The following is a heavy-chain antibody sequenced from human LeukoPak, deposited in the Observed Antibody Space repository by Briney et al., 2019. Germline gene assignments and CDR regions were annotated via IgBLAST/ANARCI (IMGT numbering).Heavy chain of an antibody. D-gene: IGHD1-1*01. Sequence: SVKVSCKASGFTFSSSAMQWVRQARGQRLEWIGWIVVDSGNTNYAQKFQERVTITRDMSTSTAYMELSSLRSEDTAVYYCAAAQPQLNNWFDPWGQGTLVTVSS. CDR2: IVVDSGNT. CDR1: GFTFSSSA. CDR3: AAAQPQLNNWFDP. J-gene: IGHJ5*02. V-gene: IGHV1-58*02.